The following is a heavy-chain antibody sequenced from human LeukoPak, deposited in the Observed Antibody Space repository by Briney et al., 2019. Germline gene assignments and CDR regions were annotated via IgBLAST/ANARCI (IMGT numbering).Heavy chain of an antibody. CDR2: ISAYNGNT. CDR1: GYTFTSYG. J-gene: IGHJ6*03. CDR3: ARGHDFWSGPLNYYYMDV. D-gene: IGHD3-3*01. V-gene: IGHV1-18*01. Sequence: ASVKVSCKASGYTFTSYGISWVRQAPGQGLEWMGWISAYNGNTNYAQKLQGRVTMTTDTSTSTAYMELRSLRSDETAVYYCARGHDFWSGPLNYYYMDVWGKGTTVTVSS.